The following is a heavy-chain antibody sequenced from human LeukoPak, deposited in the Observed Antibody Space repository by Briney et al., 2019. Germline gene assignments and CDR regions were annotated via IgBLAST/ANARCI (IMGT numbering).Heavy chain of an antibody. Sequence: ASVKVSCKASGYTFTDYYLHWVRQAPGQGLEWMAWINPNSGGTNYARKFQGRVTMTRDTSISTAYMELTRLTSDDTAVYYCAGIVGYTDAFDIWGQGTMVTVSS. CDR1: GYTFTDYY. J-gene: IGHJ3*02. CDR3: AGIVGYTDAFDI. CDR2: INPNSGGT. D-gene: IGHD5-24*01. V-gene: IGHV1-2*02.